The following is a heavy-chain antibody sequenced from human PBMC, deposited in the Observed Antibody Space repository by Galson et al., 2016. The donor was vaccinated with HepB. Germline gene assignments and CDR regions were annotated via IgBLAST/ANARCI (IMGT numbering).Heavy chain of an antibody. Sequence: SLRLSCAASEFTVSSNYMSWVRQAPGKGLEWVSVIYSGGTTYYADSVKGRFTISRANSKNTLYLQMNSLRAEDTAVYYCARDQGNYYYYVMDVWGQGTTVTVSS. V-gene: IGHV3-53*01. CDR3: ARDQGNYYYYVMDV. J-gene: IGHJ6*02. CDR2: IYSGGTT. CDR1: EFTVSSNY.